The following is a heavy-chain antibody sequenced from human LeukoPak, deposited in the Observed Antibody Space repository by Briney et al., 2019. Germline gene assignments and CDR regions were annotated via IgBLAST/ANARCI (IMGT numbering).Heavy chain of an antibody. Sequence: GASVKVSCKASGYSFSDYYIHWVRQAPGQGLEWMGWLNPNSGNTNYAQKFQGRVTMTRDTPISTAYIDLSTLRSDDTAVYYCAREPIATPLSSFDYWGQGTLVTVSS. CDR3: AREPIATPLSSFDY. J-gene: IGHJ4*02. V-gene: IGHV1-2*02. CDR2: LNPNSGNT. CDR1: GYSFSDYY. D-gene: IGHD6-6*01.